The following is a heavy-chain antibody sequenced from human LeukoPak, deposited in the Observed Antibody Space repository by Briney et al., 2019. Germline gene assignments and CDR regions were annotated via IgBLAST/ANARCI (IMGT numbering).Heavy chain of an antibody. D-gene: IGHD3-10*01. J-gene: IGHJ5*02. Sequence: PSETLSLTCTVSSGSISSGDYYWGWVRQPPGEGLEWIASINYSGTTFYNPSLKSRVTISVDTSENQFSLKLSSVTAADIALYYCAGRRSGKNWFDPWGQGTLVTVSS. CDR1: SGSISSGDYY. CDR3: AGRRSGKNWFDP. V-gene: IGHV4-39*01. CDR2: INYSGTT.